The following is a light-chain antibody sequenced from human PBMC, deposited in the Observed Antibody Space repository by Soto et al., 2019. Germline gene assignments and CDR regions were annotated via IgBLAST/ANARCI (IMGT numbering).Light chain of an antibody. J-gene: IGKJ1*01. Sequence: DIQMTQSPSTLSASVGDRVTITCRASQSISTWLAWYQQKPGKAHKLLIYDASSLQSGVPSRFSGSGSGTEFTLTISSLQPDDFATYYCQQYNSYSLTFGQGTKVDIK. CDR2: DAS. CDR3: QQYNSYSLT. CDR1: QSISTW. V-gene: IGKV1-5*01.